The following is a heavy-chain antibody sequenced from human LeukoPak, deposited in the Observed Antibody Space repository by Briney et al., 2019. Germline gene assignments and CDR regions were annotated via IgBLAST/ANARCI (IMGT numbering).Heavy chain of an antibody. J-gene: IGHJ4*02. CDR1: GGSISSGDYY. Sequence: SETLSLTCTVSGGSISSGDYYWRWIRQPPGKGLEWIGYIYYSGSTYYNPSLKSRVTISVDTSKNQFSLKLSSVTAADTAVYYCASSVVTPSPAFDYWGQGTLVTVSS. CDR3: ASSVVTPSPAFDY. D-gene: IGHD4-23*01. V-gene: IGHV4-30-4*01. CDR2: IYYSGST.